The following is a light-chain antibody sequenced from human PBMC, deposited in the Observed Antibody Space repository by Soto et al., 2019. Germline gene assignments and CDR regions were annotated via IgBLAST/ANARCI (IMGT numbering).Light chain of an antibody. Sequence: EIVMTQSPATLSVSPGEGATLSCTARESINNNLAWYQQKPGQAPRLLIYAATTRATGFPARFSGSGSGTEFTLTISSLQSEDFAVYYCQQHHKWPLTFGGGTKVDIK. J-gene: IGKJ4*01. CDR2: AAT. CDR3: QQHHKWPLT. V-gene: IGKV3-15*01. CDR1: ESINNN.